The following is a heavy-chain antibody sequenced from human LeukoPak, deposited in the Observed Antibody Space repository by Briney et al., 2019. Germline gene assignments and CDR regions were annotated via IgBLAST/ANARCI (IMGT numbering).Heavy chain of an antibody. D-gene: IGHD3-3*01. CDR1: GFTFSSYS. Sequence: GSLILSCAASGFTFSSYSMNWVRQAPGKGLEWVSYISSSSSTIYYADSVKGRFTISRDNAKNSLYLQMNSLRDEDTAVYYCARDHRRITIFGVVKEGPWGQGTLVTVSS. CDR2: ISSSSSTI. V-gene: IGHV3-48*02. CDR3: ARDHRRITIFGVVKEGP. J-gene: IGHJ5*02.